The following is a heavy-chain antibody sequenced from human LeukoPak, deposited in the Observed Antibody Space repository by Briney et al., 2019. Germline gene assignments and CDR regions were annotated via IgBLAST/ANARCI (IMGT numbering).Heavy chain of an antibody. CDR2: ISAYNDNT. CDR1: GYTLTNYG. Sequence: GASVKVSCKASGYTLTNYGVSWGRQAPGQGLEWMGWISAYNDNTNYAQKLQGRVTMTTDTSTSTAYMELRSLRSDDTAVYYCARDNSVRDEAWWFNPWGQGTLVTVSS. J-gene: IGHJ5*02. V-gene: IGHV1-18*01. D-gene: IGHD5-24*01. CDR3: ARDNSVRDEAWWFNP.